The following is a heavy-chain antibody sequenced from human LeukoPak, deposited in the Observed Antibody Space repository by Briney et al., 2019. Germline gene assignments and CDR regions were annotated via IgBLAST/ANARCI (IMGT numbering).Heavy chain of an antibody. Sequence: SQTLSLTCTVSGGSISSADYYWSWIRQPPGKGLEWIGYIYYSGSTNYNPSLKSRVTISVDTSKNQFSLKLSSVTAADTAVYYCARHGGAAGAEYFDYWGQGTLVTVSS. CDR1: GGSISSADYY. V-gene: IGHV4-30-4*08. D-gene: IGHD6-13*01. J-gene: IGHJ4*02. CDR2: IYYSGST. CDR3: ARHGGAAGAEYFDY.